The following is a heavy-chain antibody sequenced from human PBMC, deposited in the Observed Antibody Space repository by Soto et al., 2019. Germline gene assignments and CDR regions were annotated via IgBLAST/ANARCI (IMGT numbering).Heavy chain of an antibody. Sequence: QVQLVQSGPEVKKPGASVKVSCKASGYTFTSYYMHWVRQAPGQGLEWMGTINPSGGSTSYVQKSQCRSTITRDTPTSTVCMDVSSLRSEDTAVYYCGSAPLGRTYRYCFAYWGQGTLVTASS. V-gene: IGHV1-46*01. CDR1: GYTFTSYY. CDR2: INPSGGST. CDR3: GSAPLGRTYRYCFAY. J-gene: IGHJ4*02. D-gene: IGHD5-18*01.